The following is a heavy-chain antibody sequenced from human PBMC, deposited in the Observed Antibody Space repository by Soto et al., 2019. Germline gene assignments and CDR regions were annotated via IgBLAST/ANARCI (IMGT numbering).Heavy chain of an antibody. CDR2: IYYSGST. CDR3: ARLPITMVRGVLYYYYGMDV. CDR1: GGSISSGGYY. Sequence: SETLSLTCTVSGGSISSGGYYWSWIRQHPGKGLEWIGYIYYSGSTYYNPSLKSRVTISVDTSKNQFSLKLSSVTAADTAVYYCARLPITMVRGVLYYYYGMDVWGQGTTVTVSS. V-gene: IGHV4-31*03. J-gene: IGHJ6*02. D-gene: IGHD3-10*01.